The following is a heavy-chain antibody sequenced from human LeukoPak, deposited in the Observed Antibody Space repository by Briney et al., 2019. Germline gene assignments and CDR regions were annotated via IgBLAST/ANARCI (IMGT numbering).Heavy chain of an antibody. CDR2: IKQDGSEK. CDR1: GFTFSSYW. Sequence: GGSLRLSCAASGFTFSSYWMSWVRQAPGKGLEWVAKIKQDGSEKYYVDSVRGRFTISRDNAKNSLYLQMNSLRAEDTAVYYCARYRRGYSGHVSGFDPWGRGTLVTVSS. J-gene: IGHJ2*01. CDR3: ARYRRGYSGHVSGFDP. D-gene: IGHD5-12*01. V-gene: IGHV3-7*01.